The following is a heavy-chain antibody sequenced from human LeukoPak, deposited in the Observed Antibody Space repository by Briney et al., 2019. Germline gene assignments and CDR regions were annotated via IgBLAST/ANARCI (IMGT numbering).Heavy chain of an antibody. CDR2: IYTSGST. CDR3: ARESCSSTSCYLGYYFDY. Sequence: PSETLSLTCTVSGGSISSYYWSWIRQPAGKGLEWIGRIYTSGSTNYNPSLKSRVTMSVDTSKNQFSLKLSSVTAADTAVYYCARESCSSTSCYLGYYFDYWGQGTLVTVSS. V-gene: IGHV4-4*07. CDR1: GGSISSYY. J-gene: IGHJ4*02. D-gene: IGHD2-2*01.